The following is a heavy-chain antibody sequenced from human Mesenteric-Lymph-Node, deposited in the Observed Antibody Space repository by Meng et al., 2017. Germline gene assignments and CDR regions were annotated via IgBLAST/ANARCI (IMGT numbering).Heavy chain of an antibody. CDR3: GHSLLTGDVRLGFAPYFDL. J-gene: IGHJ4*02. CDR1: GFSLSTSGVG. Sequence: SGPTLVKPTQTLTLTCTFSGFSLSTSGVGVGWIRQPPGKALEWLALIYWNDDKRYSPSLESRLTITKDTSKNQVVLTMTNIDPVDTTTYFCGHSLLTGDVRLGFAPYFDLWGQGDLVTVAS. CDR2: IYWNDDK. V-gene: IGHV2-5*01. D-gene: IGHD7-27*01.